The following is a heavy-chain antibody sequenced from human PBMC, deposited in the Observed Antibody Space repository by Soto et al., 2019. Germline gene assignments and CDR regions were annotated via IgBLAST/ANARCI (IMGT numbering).Heavy chain of an antibody. CDR2: INPNSGGT. CDR3: ARSSGDTAMVLGY. CDR1: GYTFTGYY. V-gene: IGHV1-2*04. Sequence: ASVKVSCKASGYTFTGYYMHWVRQAPGQGLEWMGWINPNSGGTNYAQKFQGWVTMTRDTSISTAYMELSRLRSDDTAVYYCARSSGDTAMVLGYWGQGTLVTVPQ. D-gene: IGHD5-18*01. J-gene: IGHJ4*02.